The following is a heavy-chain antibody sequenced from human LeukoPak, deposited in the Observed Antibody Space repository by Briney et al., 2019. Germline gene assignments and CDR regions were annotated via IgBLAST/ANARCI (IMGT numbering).Heavy chain of an antibody. CDR1: GYTVTDYY. J-gene: IGHJ4*02. D-gene: IGHD6-25*01. V-gene: IGHV1-2*02. Sequence: ASLKVSCKASGYTVTDYYVNWVRLAPGQGLEWMGWINPKSGGTHYAQTFQGRVTLNRVTSINTVYMELSRLRSDDTAVYYCARMLTEGYSSGPLIPYYFDYWGQGVPVTVSS. CDR3: ARMLTEGYSSGPLIPYYFDY. CDR2: INPKSGGT.